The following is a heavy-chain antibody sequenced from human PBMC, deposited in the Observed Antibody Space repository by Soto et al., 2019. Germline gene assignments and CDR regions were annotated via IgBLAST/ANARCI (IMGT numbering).Heavy chain of an antibody. CDR2: ISAYNGNT. D-gene: IGHD2-2*01. Sequence: ASVKVSCKASGYTFTSYGISWVRQAPGQGLEWMGWISAYNGNTNYAQKLQGRVTMTTDTSTSTAYMELRSLRSDDTAVYYCARDLVCSSTSCYHHWIDPSGQGTLVSVSS. V-gene: IGHV1-18*01. CDR1: GYTFTSYG. J-gene: IGHJ5*02. CDR3: ARDLVCSSTSCYHHWIDP.